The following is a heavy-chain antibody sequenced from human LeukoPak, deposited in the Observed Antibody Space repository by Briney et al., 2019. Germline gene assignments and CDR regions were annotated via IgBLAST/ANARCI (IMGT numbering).Heavy chain of an antibody. CDR1: GFTFSSYS. V-gene: IGHV3-21*01. J-gene: IGHJ6*03. CDR3: ARVRYDYVWGSYRYYYYYMDV. Sequence: PGGSLRLSCAASGFTFSSYSMNWVRQAPGKGLEWVSSISSSSSYIYYADSVKGRFTISRDNAKNSLYLQMNSLRAEDTAVYYCARVRYDYVWGSYRYYYYYMDVWGKGTTVTVSS. CDR2: ISSSSSYI. D-gene: IGHD3-16*02.